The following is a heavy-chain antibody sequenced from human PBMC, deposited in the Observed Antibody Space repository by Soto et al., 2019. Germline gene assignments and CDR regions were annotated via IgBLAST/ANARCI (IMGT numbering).Heavy chain of an antibody. V-gene: IGHV3-33*08. Sequence: QVQLVESGGGVVQPGRSLRVSCEASGFTFTNYAMHWVRQAPGKGLEWVAAIWYDGTQKYYADSVKGRFIISRDNSKKTLYLEMNSLRAEDTAVYYCARAGGTTVTGLWHFDSWGQGTLVTVSS. CDR2: IWYDGTQK. CDR3: ARAGGTTVTGLWHFDS. D-gene: IGHD4-17*01. J-gene: IGHJ4*02. CDR1: GFTFTNYA.